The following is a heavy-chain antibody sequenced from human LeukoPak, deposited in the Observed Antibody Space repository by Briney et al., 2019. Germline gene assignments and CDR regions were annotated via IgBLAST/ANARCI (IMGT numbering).Heavy chain of an antibody. Sequence: SETLSLTCTVSGGSISSFYWSWIRQPAGKALEWIGRIYTSGSTNYNPSLKSRVTISVETSKNQSSLKLKSVTAADTAVYYCARGGYYGSGNDFRFDPWGQGTLVTVSS. CDR2: IYTSGST. CDR3: ARGGYYGSGNDFRFDP. V-gene: IGHV4-4*07. D-gene: IGHD3-10*01. CDR1: GGSISSFY. J-gene: IGHJ5*02.